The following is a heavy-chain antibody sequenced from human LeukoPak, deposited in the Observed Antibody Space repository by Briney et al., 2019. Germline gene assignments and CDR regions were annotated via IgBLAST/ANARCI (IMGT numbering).Heavy chain of an antibody. CDR1: GFTFSSYV. V-gene: IGHV3-30*02. CDR3: AKDGHYYDSSGLTAFVDP. CDR2: IRYDGSNK. J-gene: IGHJ5*02. D-gene: IGHD3-22*01. Sequence: GGSLRLSCAASGFTFSSYVMHWVRQAPGKGLEWVAFIRYDGSNKYYADSVKGRFTISRDNSKNTLYLQMNSLRAEDTAVYYCAKDGHYYDSSGLTAFVDPWGQGTLVTVSS.